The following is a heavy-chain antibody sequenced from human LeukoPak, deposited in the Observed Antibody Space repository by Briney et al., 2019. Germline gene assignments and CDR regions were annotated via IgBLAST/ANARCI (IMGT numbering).Heavy chain of an antibody. CDR3: ARHRGPVWYYDSSGYHPGGPRQYNWFDP. Sequence: SETLSLTCTVSGGSISSSSYYWSWIRQPPGKGLEWIGYIYYSGSTNYNPSLKSRVTISVDTSKNQFSLKLSSVTAADTAVYYCARHRGPVWYYDSSGYHPGGPRQYNWFDPWGQGTLVTVSS. V-gene: IGHV4-61*05. D-gene: IGHD3-22*01. CDR1: GGSISSSSYY. CDR2: IYYSGST. J-gene: IGHJ5*02.